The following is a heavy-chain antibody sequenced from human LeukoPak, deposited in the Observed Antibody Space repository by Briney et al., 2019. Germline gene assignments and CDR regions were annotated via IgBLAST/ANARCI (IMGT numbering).Heavy chain of an antibody. D-gene: IGHD2-15*01. CDR2: ITSGGRST. CDR3: ARDHPDCRGPNCLLFDY. V-gene: IGHV3-23*01. J-gene: IGHJ4*02. CDR1: GFTFSSYA. Sequence: PGGSLRLTCAASGFTFSSYAISWVRQAPGKGLEWVSTITSGGRSTYYADSVKGRFTISRDNSNDAVYLQVSSLRGEDTAVYYCARDHPDCRGPNCLLFDYWGQGTLVTVSS.